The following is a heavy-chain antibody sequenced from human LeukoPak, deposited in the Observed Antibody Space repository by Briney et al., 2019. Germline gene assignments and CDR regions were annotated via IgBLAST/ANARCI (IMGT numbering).Heavy chain of an antibody. D-gene: IGHD3-9*01. CDR1: GYTFTNYY. Sequence: ASVTVSYKASGYTFTNYYMHWVRQAPGQGLEWMGLINPSGGSTSYAQKFQGRVTMTRGTATSTVYMELSSLRSEDTAVYYCARELRYFDWLAYYYYYGMDVWGKGTTVTVSS. V-gene: IGHV1-46*01. CDR3: ARELRYFDWLAYYYYYGMDV. J-gene: IGHJ6*04. CDR2: INPSGGST.